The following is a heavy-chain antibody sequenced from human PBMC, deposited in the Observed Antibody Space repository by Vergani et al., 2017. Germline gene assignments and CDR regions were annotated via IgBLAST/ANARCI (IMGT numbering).Heavy chain of an antibody. D-gene: IGHD5-18*01. CDR1: GFTFSDYY. J-gene: IGHJ4*02. CDR2: ISSSGSTI. Sequence: QVQLVESGGGLVKPGGSLRLSCAASGFTFSDYYMSWIRQAPGKGLEWVSYISSSGSTIYYADSVKGRFTISRDNSKNTLYLQMNSLRAEDTAVYYCAKDQIYLMVRLDYFDYWGQGTLVTVSS. V-gene: IGHV3-11*01. CDR3: AKDQIYLMVRLDYFDY.